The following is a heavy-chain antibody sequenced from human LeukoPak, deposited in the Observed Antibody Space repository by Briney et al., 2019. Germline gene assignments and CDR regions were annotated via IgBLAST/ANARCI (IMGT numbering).Heavy chain of an antibody. CDR1: GESFSGYY. J-gene: IGHJ4*02. D-gene: IGHD3-22*01. Sequence: SETLSLTCAVYGESFSGYYWSWIRQPPGKGLTWIGETNHSGIINYNPSRKSRVTISLDTSKSQFSLKLSSVTAADTAVYYCARGKYDSGGYYLDYWGQGTLVTVSS. V-gene: IGHV4-34*01. CDR2: TNHSGII. CDR3: ARGKYDSGGYYLDY.